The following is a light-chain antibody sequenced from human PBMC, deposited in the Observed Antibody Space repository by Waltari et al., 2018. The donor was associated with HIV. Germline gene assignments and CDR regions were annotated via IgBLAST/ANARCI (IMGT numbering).Light chain of an antibody. CDR1: RSNIGTHE. J-gene: IGLJ2*01. CDR3: QSSDNTLSGSV. Sequence: QSVLTQPPSVSGAPGQRVTLSCTGTRSNIGTHEVHWYQHLPGTAPRLLIYNTTSRPAGVPDRFSGSKSGTSASLAINGLQAEDEADYYCQSSDNTLSGSVFGGGTKLTVL. CDR2: NTT. V-gene: IGLV1-40*01.